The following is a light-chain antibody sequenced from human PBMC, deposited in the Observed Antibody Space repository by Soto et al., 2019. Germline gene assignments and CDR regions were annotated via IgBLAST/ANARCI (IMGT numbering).Light chain of an antibody. CDR1: QTISTH. Sequence: DIQMTQSPSSLSASVGDRVTITCRASQTISTHLNWYQQKPGKAPKLLIYAASTLQSGFPSRFSGSGSGTDFTLTINSLQPEDFATYYCQQSLTIPYSFGKGTKLEIK. V-gene: IGKV1-39*01. CDR2: AAS. J-gene: IGKJ2*01. CDR3: QQSLTIPYS.